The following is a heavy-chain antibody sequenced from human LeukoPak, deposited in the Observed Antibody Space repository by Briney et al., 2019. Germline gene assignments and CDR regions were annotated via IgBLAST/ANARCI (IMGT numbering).Heavy chain of an antibody. CDR3: ARHPSGRMWLQQGGWFDP. Sequence: SETLSLTCSVSGYSISSPYYWGWLRQPPGKGLEWLGSFYHTGSTYYNPSLKSRVTISVDTSKNQFSLKVSSVTAADTAVYYCARHPSGRMWLQQGGWFDPWGQGTLVTVSS. V-gene: IGHV4-38-2*01. D-gene: IGHD5-24*01. CDR2: FYHTGST. J-gene: IGHJ5*02. CDR1: GYSISSPYY.